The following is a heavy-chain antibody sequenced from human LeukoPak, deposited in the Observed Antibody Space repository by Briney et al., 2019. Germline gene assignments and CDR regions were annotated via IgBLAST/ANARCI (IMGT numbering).Heavy chain of an antibody. D-gene: IGHD6-6*01. Sequence: GASVKVSCKASGYTFTGYYMHWVRQAPGQGLEWMGWINPNSGGTNYAQKFQGRVTMTRDTSISTAYMELSSLRSEDTAVYYCARGSIAARGGCDYWGQGTLVTVSS. V-gene: IGHV1-2*02. CDR2: INPNSGGT. CDR3: ARGSIAARGGCDY. J-gene: IGHJ4*02. CDR1: GYTFTGYY.